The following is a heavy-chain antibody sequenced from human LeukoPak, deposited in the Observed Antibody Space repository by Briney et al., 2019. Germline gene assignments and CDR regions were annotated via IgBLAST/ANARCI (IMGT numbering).Heavy chain of an antibody. J-gene: IGHJ4*02. V-gene: IGHV3-7*01. D-gene: IGHD4-23*01. CDR2: IRQRGSDK. CDR1: GFTFSNYW. CDR3: ARGRYGGNSYYFDY. Sequence: GGSLRLSCAASGFTFSNYWLSWVRQAPGKGLEWVANIRQRGSDKYYVDSVKGRFTISRDNAENSLYLQVNSLRAEDTAVYYCARGRYGGNSYYFDYWGQGTLVTVSS.